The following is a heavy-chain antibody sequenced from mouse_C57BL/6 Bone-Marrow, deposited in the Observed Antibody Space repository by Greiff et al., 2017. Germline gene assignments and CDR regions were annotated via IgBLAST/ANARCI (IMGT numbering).Heavy chain of an antibody. CDR2: ISSGGSYT. D-gene: IGHD1-1*01. CDR3: ARRGHYYGSRNWYFDV. CDR1: GFTFSSYG. V-gene: IGHV5-6*01. Sequence: EVQRVESGGDLVKPGGSLKLSCAASGFTFSSYGMSWVRQTPDKRLEWVATISSGGSYTYYPDSVKGRFTISRDNAKNTLYLQMSSLKSEDTAMYYCARRGHYYGSRNWYFDVWGTGTTVTVSS. J-gene: IGHJ1*03.